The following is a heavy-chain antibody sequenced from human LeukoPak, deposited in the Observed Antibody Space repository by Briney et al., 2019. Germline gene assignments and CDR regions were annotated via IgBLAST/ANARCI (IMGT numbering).Heavy chain of an antibody. CDR1: GGSISTTHW. V-gene: IGHV4-4*02. CDR3: ARDGGSYYDSELFPW. CDR2: ILHSGTT. D-gene: IGHD3-22*01. J-gene: IGHJ4*02. Sequence: SGTLSLTCAVSGGSISTTHWWSWVRQPPGKGLEWIGEILHSGTTNYNPSLKSRVTISIDKSKNQFSLKLSSVTAADTAVYYCARDGGSYYDSELFPWWGQGTLVTVSS.